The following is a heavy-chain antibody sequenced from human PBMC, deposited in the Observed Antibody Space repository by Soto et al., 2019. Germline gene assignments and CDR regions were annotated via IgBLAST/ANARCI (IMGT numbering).Heavy chain of an antibody. V-gene: IGHV3-23*01. CDR2: ISGSGGST. CDR3: ACQGSVAGRYYFDY. J-gene: IGHJ4*02. D-gene: IGHD6-19*01. CDR1: GFTFSSYA. Sequence: GGSLRLSCAASGFTFSSYAMSWVRQAPGKGLEWVSAISGSGGSTYYADSVKGRFTISRDNSKNTLYLQMNSLRAEDTAVYYCACQGSVAGRYYFDYWGQGTLVTVSS.